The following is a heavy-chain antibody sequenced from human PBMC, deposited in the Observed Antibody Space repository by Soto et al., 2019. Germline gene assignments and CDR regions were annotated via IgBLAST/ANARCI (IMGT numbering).Heavy chain of an antibody. CDR2: ISGSGGST. CDR1: GFTFSSYA. J-gene: IGHJ5*01. CDR3: ANTHTEAQYDNDTSAYDIDV. V-gene: IGHV3-23*01. D-gene: IGHD3-22*01. Sequence: GGSLRLSCAASGFTFSSYAMSWVRQAPGKGLEWVSAISGSGGSTYYADSVKGRFTISRDNSKNTLYLQMNSLRAEDTAVYYCANTHTEAQYDNDTSAYDIDVLGQGTVVTVSS.